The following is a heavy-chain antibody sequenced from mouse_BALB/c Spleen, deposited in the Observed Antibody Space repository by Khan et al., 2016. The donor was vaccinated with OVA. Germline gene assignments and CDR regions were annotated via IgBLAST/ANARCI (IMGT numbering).Heavy chain of an antibody. J-gene: IGHJ1*01. CDR2: INTYTGEP. D-gene: IGHD1-1*02. CDR1: GYTFTNYG. CDR3: ASGGYWYFDV. V-gene: IGHV9-3-1*01. Sequence: QIQLVQSGPELKKPGETVKISCKVSGYTFTNYGMNWVKQTPGKGLKWMGWINTYTGEPTYADDFKGRFAYSLDTSASTAYLQINNLKNEDTDTYFCASGGYWYFDVWGAGTTVTVSS.